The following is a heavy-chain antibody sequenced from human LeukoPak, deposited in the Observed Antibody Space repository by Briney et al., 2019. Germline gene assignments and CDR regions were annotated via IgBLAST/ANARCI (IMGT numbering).Heavy chain of an antibody. Sequence: GGSLRLSCAASGFTFSNYSMTWVRQAPGKGLEWVSTITGSGNDAYYADSVKGRFTISRDNSKNMLYLQMNSLRAEDTAVYYCAKGATGLRIVGDDWGQGTLVTVSS. V-gene: IGHV3-23*01. CDR1: GFTFSNYS. J-gene: IGHJ4*02. CDR3: AKGATGLRIVGDD. D-gene: IGHD2-15*01. CDR2: ITGSGNDA.